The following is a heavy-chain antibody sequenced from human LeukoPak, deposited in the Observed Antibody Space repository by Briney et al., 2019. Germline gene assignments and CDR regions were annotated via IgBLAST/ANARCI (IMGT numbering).Heavy chain of an antibody. CDR1: GGSISSSNW. Sequence: SETLSLTCAVSGGSISSSNWWSWVRQPPGKGLEWIGEIYHSGSTNYNPSLKSRVTISVDTSKNQFSLKLSSVTAADTAVYYCARVEHIVVVTAIYDAFDIWGQGTMVTVSS. CDR2: IYHSGST. CDR3: ARVEHIVVVTAIYDAFDI. J-gene: IGHJ3*02. D-gene: IGHD2-21*02. V-gene: IGHV4-4*02.